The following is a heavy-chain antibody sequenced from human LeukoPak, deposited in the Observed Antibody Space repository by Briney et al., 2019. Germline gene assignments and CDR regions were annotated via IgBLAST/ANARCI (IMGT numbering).Heavy chain of an antibody. Sequence: GGSLRLSCAASGFTFSSYWMSWVRQAPGKGLEWVANIKQDGSEKYYVDSVKGRFTISRDNAKNSLYLQMNSLRAEDTAVYYCARDHEGYYYYYMGVWGKGTTVTISS. CDR1: GFTFSSYW. J-gene: IGHJ6*03. CDR3: ARDHEGYYYYYMGV. V-gene: IGHV3-7*01. CDR2: IKQDGSEK.